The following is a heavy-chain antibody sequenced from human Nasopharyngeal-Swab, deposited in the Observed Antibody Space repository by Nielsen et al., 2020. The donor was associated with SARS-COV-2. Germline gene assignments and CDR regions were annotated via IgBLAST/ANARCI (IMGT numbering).Heavy chain of an antibody. CDR2: ISYDGSNK. D-gene: IGHD6-6*01. Sequence: VCQAPGTGLEWVAVISYDGSNKYYADSVKGRFTISRDNSKNTLYLQMNSLRAEDTAVYYCARVSSSSTTNWFDPRGQGTLVTVSS. CDR3: ARVSSSSTTNWFDP. J-gene: IGHJ5*02. V-gene: IGHV3-30*03.